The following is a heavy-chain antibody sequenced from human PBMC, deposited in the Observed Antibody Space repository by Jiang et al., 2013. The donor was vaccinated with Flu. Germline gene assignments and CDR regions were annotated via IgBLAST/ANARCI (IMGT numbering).Heavy chain of an antibody. J-gene: IGHJ6*02. V-gene: IGHV3-23*04. D-gene: IGHD2-21*02. CDR2: IRTSGATT. CDR1: GFTFNNYA. Sequence: VQLVESGGGLVQPGGSLRLSCAASGFTFNNYAMGWVRQAPGKGLEWVSGIRTSGATTYYADSVKGRFTISRDNSKNTLFLQMNSLRAEDTAVYYCAKGGGLVVVTADYYGMDVWGQGTTVTVSS. CDR3: AKGGGLVVVTADYYGMDV.